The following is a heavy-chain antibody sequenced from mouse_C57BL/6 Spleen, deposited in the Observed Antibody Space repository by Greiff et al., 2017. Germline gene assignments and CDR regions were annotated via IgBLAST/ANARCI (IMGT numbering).Heavy chain of an antibody. CDR2: INPNNGGT. CDR3: ANYYGSSHYWYFDV. J-gene: IGHJ1*03. V-gene: IGHV1-22*01. Sequence: EVKLVESGPELVKPGASVKMSCKASGYTFTDYNMHWVKQSHGKSLEWIGYINPNNGGTSYNQKFKGKATLTVNTTSSTAYMKLRSLTSEDSAVYYCANYYGSSHYWYFDVWGTGTTVTVSS. CDR1: GYTFTDYN. D-gene: IGHD1-1*01.